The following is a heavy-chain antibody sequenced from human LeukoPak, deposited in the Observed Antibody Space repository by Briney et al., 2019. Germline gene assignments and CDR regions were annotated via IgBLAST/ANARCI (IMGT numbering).Heavy chain of an antibody. CDR2: IYYSGST. D-gene: IGHD2-15*01. J-gene: IGHJ4*02. CDR3: ARGPLRHYFDF. V-gene: IGHV4-59*01. Sequence: SETLSLTCYVSGGSLSNYYWNWIRQPPGKGLEWVGFIYYSGSTNYNSSLKSRVTISLDTSKNQFSLKLSSVTAADTAVYYCARGPLRHYFDFWGQGTLVTVSS. CDR1: GGSLSNYY.